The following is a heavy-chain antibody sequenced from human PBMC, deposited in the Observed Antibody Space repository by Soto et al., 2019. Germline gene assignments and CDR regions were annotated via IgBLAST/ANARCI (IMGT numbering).Heavy chain of an antibody. D-gene: IGHD2-15*01. V-gene: IGHV4-34*01. CDR1: GASINTYY. Sequence: QVQLQQWGAGLLKPSETLSLTCAVSGASINTYYWTWIRQPPGKGLEWIGEINDSGSAKYNPSLKSRVTISVDTSKNQFTLRLSSVTATDTAVYYCAGLYGFYWHMDVWGKWTTVSVSS. CDR2: INDSGSA. CDR3: AGLYGFYWHMDV. J-gene: IGHJ6*03.